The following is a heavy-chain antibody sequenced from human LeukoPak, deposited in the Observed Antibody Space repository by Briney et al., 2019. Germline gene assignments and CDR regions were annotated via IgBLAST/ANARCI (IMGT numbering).Heavy chain of an antibody. D-gene: IGHD2-2*01. CDR2: ISYDGSNK. CDR3: ARDMVVPAVYYYYYGMDV. J-gene: IGHJ6*02. V-gene: IGHV3-30*03. Sequence: GGSLRLSCAASGFTFSSYWMHWVRQAPGKGLEWVAVISYDGSNKYYADSVKGRFTISRDNSKNTLYLQMNSLRAEDTAVYYCARDMVVPAVYYYYYGMDVWGQGTTVTVSS. CDR1: GFTFSSYW.